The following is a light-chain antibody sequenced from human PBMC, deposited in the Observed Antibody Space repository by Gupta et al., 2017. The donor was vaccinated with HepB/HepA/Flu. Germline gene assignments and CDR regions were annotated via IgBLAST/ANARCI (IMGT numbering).Light chain of an antibody. V-gene: IGKV1-27*01. CDR2: AGS. CDR3: QNEGSAPRT. J-gene: IGKJ1*01. Sequence: DIQMTQSPSSLSASVGDRVTITCRASQDISNYLAWYQQKPGKTPNVLIFAGSTLQSGVPSRFSGSGSGTEFSLTIISLQPEDVANYYCQNEGSAPRTFGQGTKVEIK. CDR1: QDISNY.